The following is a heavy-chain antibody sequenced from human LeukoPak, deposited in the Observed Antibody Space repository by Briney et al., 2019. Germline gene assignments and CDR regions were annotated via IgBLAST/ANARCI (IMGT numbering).Heavy chain of an antibody. CDR2: IKSKTDGGTT. V-gene: IGHV3-15*01. Sequence: GGSLRLSCAASGSTFTNAWMSWGRQAPGKGLEWVGRIKSKTDGGTTDYAAPVKGRFTISRDDSKNTLYLQMNSLKTEDTAVYYCTTDSLTIAAAGTTFDYWGQGTLVTVSS. CDR3: TTDSLTIAAAGTTFDY. CDR1: GSTFTNAW. J-gene: IGHJ4*02. D-gene: IGHD6-13*01.